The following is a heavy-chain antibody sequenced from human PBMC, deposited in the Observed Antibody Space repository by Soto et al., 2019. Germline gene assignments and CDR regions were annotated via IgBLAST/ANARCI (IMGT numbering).Heavy chain of an antibody. D-gene: IGHD4-17*01. Sequence: QVQLVESGGGVVQPGRSLRLSCAASGFTFSSYGMHWVGQAPGKGLEWVAVISYDGSNKYYADSVKGRFTISRDNSKNTLYLQMNSLRAEDTAVYYCAKDGTRTTVTTDWGQGTLVTVSS. V-gene: IGHV3-30*18. CDR1: GFTFSSYG. CDR3: AKDGTRTTVTTD. CDR2: ISYDGSNK. J-gene: IGHJ4*02.